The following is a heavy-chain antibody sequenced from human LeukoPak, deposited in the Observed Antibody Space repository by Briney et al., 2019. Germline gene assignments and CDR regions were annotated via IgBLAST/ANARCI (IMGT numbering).Heavy chain of an antibody. V-gene: IGHV3-23*01. Sequence: GGSLRLSCAAFGIAFDKNAMSWVRQAPGKGLEWVSTISHSGGATHYADSVKGRFTISRDNSKNTLYLQMNSLRADDTALYYCHIQGYWGQGSLVTVSS. CDR1: GIAFDKNA. CDR2: ISHSGGAT. CDR3: HIQGY. J-gene: IGHJ4*02. D-gene: IGHD2-21*01.